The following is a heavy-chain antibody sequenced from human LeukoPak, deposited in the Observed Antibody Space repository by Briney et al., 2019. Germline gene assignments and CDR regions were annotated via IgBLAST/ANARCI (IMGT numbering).Heavy chain of an antibody. Sequence: GGSLRLSCAASGFTFSSYAMSWVRQAPGKGLEWVSAISGSGGSTYYADSVKGRFTISRDNSKNTLYLQMNSLRAEDTAVYYCAKFLGYDFWSGYYTGMEANYPYDYWGQGTLVTVSS. CDR3: AKFLGYDFWSGYYTGMEANYPYDY. J-gene: IGHJ4*02. D-gene: IGHD3-3*01. CDR2: ISGSGGST. CDR1: GFTFSSYA. V-gene: IGHV3-23*01.